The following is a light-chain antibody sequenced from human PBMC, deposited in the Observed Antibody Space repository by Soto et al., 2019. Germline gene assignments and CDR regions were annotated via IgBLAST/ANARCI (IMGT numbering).Light chain of an antibody. V-gene: IGLV1-40*01. CDR2: GNP. CDR1: SSAIGAGFD. J-gene: IGLJ1*01. Sequence: SVLPQSPSVSGAPGQRVPLSCTGSSSAIGAGFDVHWYQHLPGTAPKLLIYGNPNRPSGVPGRFSGSKSGTSASLVITGLQAEDEADYYCQSYENSRTGFYVFGTGTKLTVL. CDR3: QSYENSRTGFYV.